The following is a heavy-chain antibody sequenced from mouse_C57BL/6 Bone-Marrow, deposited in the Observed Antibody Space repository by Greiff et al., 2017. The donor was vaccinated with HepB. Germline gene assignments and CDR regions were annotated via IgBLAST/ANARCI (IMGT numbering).Heavy chain of an antibody. J-gene: IGHJ1*03. V-gene: IGHV1-61*01. CDR1: GYTFTSYW. CDR2: IYPSDSET. D-gene: IGHD1-1*01. CDR3: ARPVHYYGSSYWYFDV. Sequence: QVQLQQPGAELVRPGSSVKLSCKASGYTFTSYWMDWVKQRPGQGLEWIGNIYPSDSETHYNQKFKDKATLTVDKSSSTAYMQLSSLTSEDSAVYYCARPVHYYGSSYWYFDVWGTGTTVTVSS.